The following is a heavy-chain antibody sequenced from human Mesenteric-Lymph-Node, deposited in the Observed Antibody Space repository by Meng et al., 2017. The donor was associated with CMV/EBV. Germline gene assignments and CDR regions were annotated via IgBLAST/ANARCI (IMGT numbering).Heavy chain of an antibody. J-gene: IGHJ6*02. Sequence: GESLKISCAASGFTFSSYSMNWVRQAPGKGLEWVSYISSSSSTIYYADSVKGRFTISRDNAKNSLYLQMNSLRAEDTAVYYCARDDIVVVPAGNYYYYGMDVWGQGTTVTVSS. CDR3: ARDDIVVVPAGNYYYYGMDV. D-gene: IGHD2-2*01. CDR2: ISSSSSTI. V-gene: IGHV3-48*04. CDR1: GFTFSSYS.